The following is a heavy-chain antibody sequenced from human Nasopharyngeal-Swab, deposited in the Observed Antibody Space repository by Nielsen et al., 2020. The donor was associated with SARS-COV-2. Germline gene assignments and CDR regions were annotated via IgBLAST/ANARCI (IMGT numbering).Heavy chain of an antibody. CDR1: GFTFSSYA. CDR2: ISGSGGST. D-gene: IGHD6-13*01. J-gene: IGHJ5*02. Sequence: GEPLKISCAASGFTFSSYAMSWVRQAPGKGLEWVSAISGSGGSTYYADSVKGRFTISRDNAKNSLYLQMNSLRAEDTAVYYCARGGRQLTSWGQGTLVTVSS. V-gene: IGHV3-23*01. CDR3: ARGGRQLTS.